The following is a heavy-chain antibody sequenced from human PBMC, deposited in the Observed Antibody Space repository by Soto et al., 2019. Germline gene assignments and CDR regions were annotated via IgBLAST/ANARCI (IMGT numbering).Heavy chain of an antibody. CDR1: GFTFSSYY. D-gene: IGHD3-22*01. Sequence: GGSLRLSCAGSGFTFSSYYMNWVRQAPGKGLEWVSSISSSGSNLYYTDSVKGRFTISRDNAENSLYLQMNSLKAEDTAVYYCAGTHDSLDYWGQGTLVTVSS. CDR3: AGTHDSLDY. V-gene: IGHV3-21*01. CDR2: ISSSGSNL. J-gene: IGHJ4*02.